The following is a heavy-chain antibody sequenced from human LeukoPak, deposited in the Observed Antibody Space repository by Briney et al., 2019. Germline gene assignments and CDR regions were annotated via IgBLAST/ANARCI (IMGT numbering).Heavy chain of an antibody. D-gene: IGHD2-2*01. CDR2: INPNSGGT. CDR1: GYTFTGYY. CDR3: ARSDIVCSSTSCYTIDY. V-gene: IGHV1-2*02. Sequence: PSVKVSCKASGYTFTGYYMHWVRQAPGQGLEWMGWINPNSGGTNYAQKFQGRVTMTRDTSISTAYMELSRLRSDDTAVYYCARSDIVCSSTSCYTIDYWGQGTLVTVSS. J-gene: IGHJ4*02.